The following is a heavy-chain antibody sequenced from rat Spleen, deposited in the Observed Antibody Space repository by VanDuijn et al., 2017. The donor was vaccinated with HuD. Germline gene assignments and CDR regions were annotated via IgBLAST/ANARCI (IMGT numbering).Heavy chain of an antibody. CDR1: GFTFSDYA. V-gene: IGHV5S10*01. CDR2: ISYDGSST. Sequence: EVQLVESGGGLVQPGNSLKLSCAASGFTFSDYAMAWVRQSPKKGLEWVATISYDGSSTYYRDSVRGRFTISRDNAKSTLYLQMDSLRSEDTATYYCTTRNYDGYSSYYWYFDFWGPGTMVTVSS. J-gene: IGHJ1*01. D-gene: IGHD1-12*03. CDR3: TTRNYDGYSSYYWYFDF.